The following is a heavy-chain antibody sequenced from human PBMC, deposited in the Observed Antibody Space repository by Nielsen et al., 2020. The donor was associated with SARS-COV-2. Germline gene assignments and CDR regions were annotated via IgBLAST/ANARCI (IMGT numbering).Heavy chain of an antibody. J-gene: IGHJ4*02. Sequence: GGSLRLSCAASGFTFSSYWMHWVRQAPGKGLVWVSRINSDGSSTSYADSVKGRFTISRDNAKNTLYLQMNSLRAEDTALYYCAKGRLAGYSAPTFDYWGQGTLVTVSS. CDR1: GFTFSSYW. CDR2: INSDGSST. D-gene: IGHD3-9*01. CDR3: AKGRLAGYSAPTFDY. V-gene: IGHV3-74*01.